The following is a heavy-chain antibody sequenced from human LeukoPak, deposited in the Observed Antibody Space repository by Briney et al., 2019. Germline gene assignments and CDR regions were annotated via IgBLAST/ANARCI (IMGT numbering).Heavy chain of an antibody. CDR1: GGSFSGYY. J-gene: IGHJ4*02. Sequence: SETLSLTCAVYGGSFSGYYWTWIRQSPEKGLEWIGEVNHSGSTKYNPSFRSRVTMSVDTSKNQLSLKLSSVTAADTAVYYCARLVGSNWYHEVLLARDSWGQGTLVTVSS. D-gene: IGHD6-13*01. CDR3: ARLVGSNWYHEVLLARDS. CDR2: VNHSGST. V-gene: IGHV4-34*01.